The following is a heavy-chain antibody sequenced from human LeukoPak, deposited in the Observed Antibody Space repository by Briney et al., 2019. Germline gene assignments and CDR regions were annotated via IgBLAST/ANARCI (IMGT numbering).Heavy chain of an antibody. V-gene: IGHV4-4*07. J-gene: IGHJ4*02. D-gene: IGHD3-22*01. CDR1: GGSLSSYY. Sequence: SETLSLTCTVSGGSLSSYYWSWIRQPAGKGLEWIGRIYTSGSTNYNPSLKSRVTISVDTSKNQFSLKLSSVTAADTAVYYCAREARVYYYDSSPPYYFDYWGQGTLVTVSS. CDR2: IYTSGST. CDR3: AREARVYYYDSSPPYYFDY.